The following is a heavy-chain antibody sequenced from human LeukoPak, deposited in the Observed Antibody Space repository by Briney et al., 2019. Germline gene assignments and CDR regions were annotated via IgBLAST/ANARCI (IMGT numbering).Heavy chain of an antibody. V-gene: IGHV4-4*02. CDR1: GGSISSSNW. D-gene: IGHD6-19*01. Sequence: PSETLSLTCAVSGGSISSSNWWSWIRRPPGKGLEWIGEINHSGSTNYNPSLKSRVTISVDTSKNQFSLKLSSVTAADTAVYYCARGRRRAVAGSRLYYFDYWGQGTLVTVSS. J-gene: IGHJ4*02. CDR2: INHSGST. CDR3: ARGRRRAVAGSRLYYFDY.